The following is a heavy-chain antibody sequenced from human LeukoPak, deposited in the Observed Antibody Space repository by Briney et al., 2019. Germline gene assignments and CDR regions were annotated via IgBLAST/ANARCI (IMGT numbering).Heavy chain of an antibody. CDR2: IYTSGST. D-gene: IGHD3-3*01. CDR1: GGFISSYY. Sequence: SETLSLTCTVSGGFISSYYWSWIRQPAGKGLEWIGRIYTSGSTNYNPSLKSRVTMSVDTSKNQFSLKLSSVTAADTAVYYCAATIFGVGTLDYWGQGTLVTVSS. J-gene: IGHJ4*02. CDR3: AATIFGVGTLDY. V-gene: IGHV4-4*07.